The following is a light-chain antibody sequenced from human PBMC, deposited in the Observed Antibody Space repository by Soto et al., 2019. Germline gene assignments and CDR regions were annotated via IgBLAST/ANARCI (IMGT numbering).Light chain of an antibody. CDR1: QSVSRN. Sequence: EIVMTQSSVTLPVSPGERATLSCRASQSVSRNLAWYQQKPGQTPRLLIYGTSTRATGIPARFSGSGSGTEFSLTISSLQSEDFVVYYCQQYNNWPLTFGGGTKV. CDR3: QQYNNWPLT. V-gene: IGKV3-15*01. J-gene: IGKJ4*01. CDR2: GTS.